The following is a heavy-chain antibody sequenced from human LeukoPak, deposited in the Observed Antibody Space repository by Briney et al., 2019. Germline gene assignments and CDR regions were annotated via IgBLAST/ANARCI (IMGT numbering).Heavy chain of an antibody. D-gene: IGHD2-2*01. J-gene: IGHJ3*02. CDR1: GFTFSSYA. CDR2: ISGSGGST. V-gene: IGHV3-23*01. Sequence: GGSLRLSCAASGFTFSSYAMSWVRQAPGKGLEWVSAISGSGGSTYYADSVRGRFTISRDNSKNTLYLQMNSLRAEDTAVYYCAKDLEDIVVVPAAIVGASDIWGQGTMVTVSS. CDR3: AKDLEDIVVVPAAIVGASDI.